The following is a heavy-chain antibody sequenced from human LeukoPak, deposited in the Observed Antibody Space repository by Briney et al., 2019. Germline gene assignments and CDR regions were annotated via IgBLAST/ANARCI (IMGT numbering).Heavy chain of an antibody. J-gene: IGHJ4*02. CDR2: INPNSGGT. V-gene: IGHV1-2*02. CDR3: ARRRNIKKSEWSGGSGCYFDY. Sequence: ASVKVSCKASGCTFTGYYMHWVRQPPGQGLEWMGWINPNSGGTNYAQKFQGRVTMTRDTSISTAYMELSRLRSDDTAVYYCARRRNIKKSEWSGGSGCYFDYWGQGTLVTVSS. D-gene: IGHD2-15*01. CDR1: GCTFTGYY.